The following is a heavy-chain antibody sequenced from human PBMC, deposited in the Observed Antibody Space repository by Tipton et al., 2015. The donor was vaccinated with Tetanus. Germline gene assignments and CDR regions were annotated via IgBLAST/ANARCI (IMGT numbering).Heavy chain of an antibody. V-gene: IGHV4-30-4*01. Sequence: TLSLTCTVSGDSVSSPDYYWSWIRQPPGKGLEWLGFIYYSGTSHLNPSLKSRLALSVDSPRNQFSLKLTSVTAAATAVYYCARDRGSAWSEGYKCSGMGVWGQGTTVTVSS. CDR2: IYYSGTS. J-gene: IGHJ6*02. CDR3: ARDRGSAWSEGYKCSGMGV. CDR1: GDSVSSPDYY. D-gene: IGHD3-10*01.